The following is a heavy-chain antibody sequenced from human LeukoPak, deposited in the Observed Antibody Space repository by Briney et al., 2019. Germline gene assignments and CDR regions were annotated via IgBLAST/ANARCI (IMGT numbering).Heavy chain of an antibody. CDR3: ARSQLQLRDAGTGFWFDP. D-gene: IGHD6-13*01. J-gene: IGHJ5*02. CDR1: GFTFSNYA. CDR2: ISSSSSTI. Sequence: GGSLRLSCAASGFTFSNYAMNWVRQAPGKGLEWVSYISSSSSTIYYADSVKGRFTISRDNAKNSLYLQMNSLRDEDTAVYYCARSQLQLRDAGTGFWFDPWGQGTLVTVSS. V-gene: IGHV3-48*02.